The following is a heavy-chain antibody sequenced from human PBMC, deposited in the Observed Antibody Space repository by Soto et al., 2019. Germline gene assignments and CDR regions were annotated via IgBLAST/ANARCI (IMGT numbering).Heavy chain of an antibody. CDR2: IAPGNGNT. CDR3: AKASRMWTPDY. D-gene: IGHD2-21*01. J-gene: IGHJ4*02. Sequence: GASVKVSCKASGYTFTDYAIHWVRQAPGQRLEWMGWIAPGNGNTKYSQNFQGRVTITMDTSATTAYMELSSLRSEDTAVYYCAKASRMWTPDYWGQGTLVTVSS. CDR1: GYTFTDYA. V-gene: IGHV1-3*01.